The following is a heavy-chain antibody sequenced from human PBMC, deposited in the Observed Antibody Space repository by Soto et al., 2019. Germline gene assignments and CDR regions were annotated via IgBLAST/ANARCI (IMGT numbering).Heavy chain of an antibody. J-gene: IGHJ6*02. CDR1: GYTFTSYG. CDR3: ARDSAAAIRANSCGMDV. CDR2: ISAYNGNT. Sequence: ASVKVSCKASGYTFTSYGISWVRQAPGQGLEWMGWISAYNGNTNYAQKLQGRVTMTTDTSTSTAYMELRSLRSDDTAVYYCARDSAAAIRANSCGMDVCGQGTTVTVSS. D-gene: IGHD3-10*01. V-gene: IGHV1-18*01.